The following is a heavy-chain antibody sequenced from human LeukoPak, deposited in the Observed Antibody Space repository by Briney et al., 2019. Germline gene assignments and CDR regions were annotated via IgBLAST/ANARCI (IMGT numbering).Heavy chain of an antibody. J-gene: IGHJ6*02. D-gene: IGHD2-15*01. Sequence: ASVKVSCKASGYTFTSYDINRVRQATGQGLEWMGWMNPNSGNTGYAQKFQGRVTMTRNTSISTAYMELSRLRSDDTAVYYCARGGYCSGGSCYSSYYYYGMDVWGQGTTVTVSS. CDR1: GYTFTSYD. V-gene: IGHV1-8*01. CDR3: ARGGYCSGGSCYSSYYYYGMDV. CDR2: MNPNSGNT.